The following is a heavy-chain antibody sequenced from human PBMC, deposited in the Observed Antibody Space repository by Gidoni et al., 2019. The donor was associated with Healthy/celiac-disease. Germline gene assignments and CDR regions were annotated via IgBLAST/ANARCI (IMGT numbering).Heavy chain of an antibody. J-gene: IGHJ5*02. CDR3: ARGTPVTIFGVVSLGWFDP. V-gene: IGHV4-34*01. CDR1: DGSFSGYY. D-gene: IGHD3-3*01. CDR2: INHSGST. Sequence: QVQLQQWGAGLLKPSETLSLTCAVYDGSFSGYYWRWIRQPPGKGLEWIGEINHSGSTNYNPSLKSRVTISVDTSKNQFSLKLSSVTAADTAVYYCARGTPVTIFGVVSLGWFDPWGQGTLVTVSS.